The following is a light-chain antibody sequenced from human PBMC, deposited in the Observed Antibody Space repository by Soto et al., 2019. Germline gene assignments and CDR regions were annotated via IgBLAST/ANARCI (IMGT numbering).Light chain of an antibody. CDR2: GAS. V-gene: IGKV3-20*01. J-gene: IGKJ1*01. CDR1: QSVSSSY. CDR3: QQRGGV. Sequence: EIVLTQSPGTLSLSPGERATLSCRASQSVSSSYLAWYQQKPGQAPRLLIYGASSRATDIPDRFSGSGSGTDFTLTISRLEPEDFAVYYCQQRGGVFGQGTKVEIK.